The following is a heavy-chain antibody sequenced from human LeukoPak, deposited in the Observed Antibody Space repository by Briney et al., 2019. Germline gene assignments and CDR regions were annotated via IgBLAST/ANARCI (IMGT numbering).Heavy chain of an antibody. V-gene: IGHV1-69*13. CDR1: GYTFTSYD. CDR2: IIPIFGTA. D-gene: IGHD5-24*01. J-gene: IGHJ4*02. CDR3: AREGEMATIPDLFDY. Sequence: SVKVSCKASGYTFTSYDISWVRQAPGQGLEWMGGIIPIFGTANYAQKFQGRVTITADESTSTAYMELSSLRSEDTAVYYCAREGEMATIPDLFDYWGQGTLVTVSS.